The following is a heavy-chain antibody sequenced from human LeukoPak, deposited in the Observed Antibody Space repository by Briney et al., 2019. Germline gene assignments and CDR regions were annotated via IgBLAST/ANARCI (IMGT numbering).Heavy chain of an antibody. CDR2: IYPGDSDT. CDR3: ARTGIKAARPNYMDV. D-gene: IGHD6-6*01. CDR1: GYRFTSYW. J-gene: IGHJ6*03. Sequence: GESLKISCKGSGYRFTSYWIGGVRQMPGKGLEWMGIIYPGDSDTRYSPSFQGQVTISADKSISTAYLQWSSLKASDTAIYYCARTGIKAARPNYMDVWGKGTTVTVSS. V-gene: IGHV5-51*01.